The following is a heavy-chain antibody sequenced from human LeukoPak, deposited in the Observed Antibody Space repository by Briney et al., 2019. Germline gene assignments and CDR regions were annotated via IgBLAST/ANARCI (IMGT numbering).Heavy chain of an antibody. CDR2: ISSSSSYI. CDR3: ASQGGLDILTGYIPAGAFDI. J-gene: IGHJ3*02. CDR1: GFTFSSYS. V-gene: IGHV3-21*01. Sequence: PGGSLRLSCAASGFTFSSYSMNWVRQAPGKGLEWVSSISSSSSYIYYADSVKGRFTISRDNAKNSLYLQMNSLRAEDTAVYYCASQGGLDILTGYIPAGAFDIWGQGTMVTVSS. D-gene: IGHD3-9*01.